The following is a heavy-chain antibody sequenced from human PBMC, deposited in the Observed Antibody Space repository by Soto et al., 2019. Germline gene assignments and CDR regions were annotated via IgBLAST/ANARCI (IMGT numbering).Heavy chain of an antibody. D-gene: IGHD1-1*01. Sequence: VQVLESGGGLVQPGGSLRLSCAASAFTFSGSAMTWVRQAPGKGLEWLSTITKTGDDTYYADSVKGRFTISRDDSKNTVYLQMSGLRVDDTAVYHCVKGGWGTVVDYWGQGTPVIVSS. CDR2: ITKTGDDT. V-gene: IGHV3-23*01. CDR1: AFTFSGSA. J-gene: IGHJ4*02. CDR3: VKGGWGTVVDY.